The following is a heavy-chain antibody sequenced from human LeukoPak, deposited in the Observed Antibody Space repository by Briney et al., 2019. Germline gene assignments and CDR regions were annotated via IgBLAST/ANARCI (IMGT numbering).Heavy chain of an antibody. CDR3: ASVGGSNSSGNGMDV. CDR1: GFSLRNYW. D-gene: IGHD1-26*01. J-gene: IGHJ6*02. CDR2: TKPDGSAE. V-gene: IGHV3-7*01. Sequence: QAGGSLRLSCAASGFSLRNYWMGWVRQAPGKGLEWVANTKPDGSAEYYADSVRGRFTASRDNAKYSLYLQMNSLRAEDTAVYYCASVGGSNSSGNGMDVWGQGTTVSVSS.